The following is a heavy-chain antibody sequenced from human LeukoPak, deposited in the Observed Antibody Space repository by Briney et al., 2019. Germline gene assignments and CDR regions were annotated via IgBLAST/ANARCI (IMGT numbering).Heavy chain of an antibody. CDR2: MYHSGST. D-gene: IGHD2-2*01. CDR1: GGSISSGGYS. V-gene: IGHV4-31*01. Sequence: SETLSLTCTVSGGSISSGGYSWSWLRQHPGKGLEWTGYMYHSGSTYYHPSLKSPVTISVDTSKNQFSVKLSSVTAADTAVYYCARASVVDAFDIWGQGTMVTVS. J-gene: IGHJ3*02. CDR3: ARASVVDAFDI.